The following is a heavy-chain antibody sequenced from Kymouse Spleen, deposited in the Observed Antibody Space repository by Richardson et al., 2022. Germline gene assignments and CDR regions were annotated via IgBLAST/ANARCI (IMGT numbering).Heavy chain of an antibody. CDR2: ISSSSSYI. J-gene: IGHJ4*02. CDR3: ARYNWNDFLFDY. CDR1: GFTFSSYS. V-gene: IGHV3-21*03. D-gene: IGHD1-20*01. Sequence: EVQLVESGGGLVKPGGSLRLSCAASGFTFSSYSMNWVRQAPGKGLEWVSSISSSSSYIYYADSVKGRFTISRDNAKNSLYLQMNSLRAEDTAVYYCARYNWNDFLFDYWGQGTLVTVSS.